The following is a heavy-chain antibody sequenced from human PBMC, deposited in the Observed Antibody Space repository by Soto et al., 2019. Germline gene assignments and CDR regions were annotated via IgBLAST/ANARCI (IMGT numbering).Heavy chain of an antibody. CDR3: ARDKITGLFDY. V-gene: IGHV4-34*01. J-gene: IGHJ4*02. Sequence: SETLSLTCAGYGGSFSGYYWTWIRQPPGTGLEWIGEINHSGSTNYNPSLKSRVTISVDTSKNQFSLKLTSVTAADTAVYYCARDKITGLFDYCGQGTLDTDSS. CDR2: INHSGST. D-gene: IGHD2-8*02. CDR1: GGSFSGYY.